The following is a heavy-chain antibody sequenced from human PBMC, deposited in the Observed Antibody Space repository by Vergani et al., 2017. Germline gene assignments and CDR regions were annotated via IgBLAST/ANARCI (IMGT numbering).Heavy chain of an antibody. V-gene: IGHV4-38-2*01. J-gene: IGHJ2*01. CDR2: IYHSGST. Sequence: QVQLQESGPGLVKPSETLSLTCAVSGYSISSGYYWGWIRQPPGKGLEWIGSIYHSGSTYYNPSLKSRVTISVDTSKNQFSLKLSSVPAADTAVYYCARPGSSSWYQVSWYFDLWGRGTLVTVSS. D-gene: IGHD6-13*01. CDR3: ARPGSSSWYQVSWYFDL. CDR1: GYSISSGYY.